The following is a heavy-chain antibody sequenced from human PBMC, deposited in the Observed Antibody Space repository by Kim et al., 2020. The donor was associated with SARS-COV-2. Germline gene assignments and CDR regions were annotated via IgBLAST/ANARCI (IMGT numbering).Heavy chain of an antibody. Sequence: GGSLRLSCAASGFTFSDYYMSWIRQAPGKGLEWVSYISSSGSTIYYADSVKGRFTISRDNAKNSLYLQMNSLRAEDTAVYYCARGHISSGYYSLYYYYYGMDVWGQGTTVTVSS. CDR2: ISSSGSTI. V-gene: IGHV3-11*01. D-gene: IGHD3-22*01. CDR3: ARGHISSGYYSLYYYYYGMDV. J-gene: IGHJ6*02. CDR1: GFTFSDYY.